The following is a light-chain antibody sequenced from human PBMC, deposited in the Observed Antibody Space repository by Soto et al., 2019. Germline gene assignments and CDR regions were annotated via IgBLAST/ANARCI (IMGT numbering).Light chain of an antibody. CDR2: DAS. Sequence: EFVLTQFPGTLSLSPGERATLSFRASQTVRNNYLAWYQQKPGQAPRLLIYDASSRATGIPDRFSGGGSGTDFTLTISRLEPEDFAVYYCQQFSSYPLTFGGGTKVDIK. CDR3: QQFSSYPLT. J-gene: IGKJ4*01. V-gene: IGKV3-20*01. CDR1: QTVRNNY.